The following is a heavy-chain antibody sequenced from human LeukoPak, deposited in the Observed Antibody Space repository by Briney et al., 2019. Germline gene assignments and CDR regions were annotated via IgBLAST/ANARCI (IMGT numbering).Heavy chain of an antibody. Sequence: ASVKVSCKASGGTFSSYAISWVRQAPGQGLEWMGRIIPIFGIANYAQKFQGRVTITADKSTSTAYTELSSLRSEDTAVYYCASPGRIEHGMDVWGQGTTGTVSS. D-gene: IGHD5-18*01. J-gene: IGHJ6*02. CDR2: IIPIFGIA. CDR1: GGTFSSYA. V-gene: IGHV1-69*04. CDR3: ASPGRIEHGMDV.